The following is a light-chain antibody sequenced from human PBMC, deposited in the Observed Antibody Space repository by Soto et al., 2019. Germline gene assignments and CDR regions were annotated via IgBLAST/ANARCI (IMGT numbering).Light chain of an antibody. CDR2: GAS. Sequence: EIVMTQSPATLSVSPGERATLCCRASQSVSSNLAWYQQKSGQAPRLLIYGASTRATGIPARFSGSGSGTEFTLTISSLQSEDFAVYYCQQLNSYPYTFGQGTKLEIK. V-gene: IGKV3-15*01. J-gene: IGKJ2*01. CDR3: QQLNSYPYT. CDR1: QSVSSN.